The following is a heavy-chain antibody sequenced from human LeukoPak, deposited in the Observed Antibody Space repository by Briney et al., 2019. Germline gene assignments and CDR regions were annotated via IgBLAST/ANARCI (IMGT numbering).Heavy chain of an antibody. Sequence: SETLSLTCSVSGGSMSSYYWTWIRQPPGKGLEWIANIYDSGSTSHNPSLKSRVSISVDTSKNQFSLKLSSVTAADTAVYYCARTGSTVTMLYPFDHWGQGTLVTVSS. CDR3: ARTGSTVTMLYPFDH. D-gene: IGHD4-17*01. J-gene: IGHJ4*02. CDR1: GGSMSSYY. CDR2: IYDSGST. V-gene: IGHV4-59*01.